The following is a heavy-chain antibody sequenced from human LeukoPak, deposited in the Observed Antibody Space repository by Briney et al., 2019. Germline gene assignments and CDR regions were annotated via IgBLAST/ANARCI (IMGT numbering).Heavy chain of an antibody. CDR3: ARGSSGSYSGVDY. J-gene: IGHJ4*02. CDR2: INHSGST. Sequence: SETLPLTCAVYGGSFSGYYWSWIRQPPGKGLEWVGEINHSGSTNYNPSLKSRVTISVDTSKNQFSLKLSSVTAADTAVYYCARGSSGSYSGVDYWGQGTLVTVSS. V-gene: IGHV4-34*01. CDR1: GGSFSGYY. D-gene: IGHD1-26*01.